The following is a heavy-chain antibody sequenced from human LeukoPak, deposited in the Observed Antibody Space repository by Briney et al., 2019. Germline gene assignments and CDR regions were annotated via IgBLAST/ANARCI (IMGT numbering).Heavy chain of an antibody. D-gene: IGHD4-17*01. V-gene: IGHV3-43*02. Sequence: GGSLRLSCAASGLSVDDYATHCVRQAPGKGLEWVSLISGDGGSTYYADSVKGRFTISRDNSKNSLYLQMNSLRTEDTALYYCAKDIYPTAPHWFDPWGQGTLVTVSS. CDR3: AKDIYPTAPHWFDP. CDR1: GLSVDDYA. CDR2: ISGDGGST. J-gene: IGHJ5*02.